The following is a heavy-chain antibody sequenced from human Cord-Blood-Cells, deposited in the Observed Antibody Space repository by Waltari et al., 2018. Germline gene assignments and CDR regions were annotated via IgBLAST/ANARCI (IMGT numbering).Heavy chain of an antibody. J-gene: IGHJ4*02. D-gene: IGHD2-2*02. CDR1: GGTFSSYA. CDR3: ARVAHDYTFDY. CDR2: ILPILGIA. V-gene: IGHV1-69*10. Sequence: QVQLVQSGAEVKKPGSSVKVSCKASGGTFSSYAISWVRQAPGQGLEWMGGILPILGIANYAQKVQGRVTITADKSTSTAYMELSSLRSEDTAVYYCARVAHDYTFDYWGQGTLVTVSS.